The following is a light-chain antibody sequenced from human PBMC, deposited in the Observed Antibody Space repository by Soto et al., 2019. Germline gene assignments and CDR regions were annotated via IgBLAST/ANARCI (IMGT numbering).Light chain of an antibody. CDR3: AAWDDSLSIWV. CDR2: EGF. J-gene: IGLJ3*02. CDR1: SSDVGGSGL. V-gene: IGLV2-23*01. Sequence: QSVLTQPASVSGSPGQSITISCTGTSSDVGGSGLVSWYQFHPGKAPKLLIFEGFKRPSGVSNRFSGSKSGSTASLTISGLQAEDEADYYCAAWDDSLSIWVFGGGTKLTVL.